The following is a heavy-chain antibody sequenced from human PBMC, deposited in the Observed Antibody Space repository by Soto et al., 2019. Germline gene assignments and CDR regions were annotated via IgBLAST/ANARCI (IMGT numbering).Heavy chain of an antibody. V-gene: IGHV3-30-3*01. CDR3: AKDRLAGNFDY. CDR1: GFTFSSYA. CDR2: ISYDGSNK. J-gene: IGHJ4*02. Sequence: PGGSLRLSCAASGFTFSSYAMHWVRQAPGKGLEWVAVISYDGSNKYYADSVKGRFTISRDNSKNTLYLQMNGLRVEDTAVYYCAKDRLAGNFDYWGQGTQVTVSS.